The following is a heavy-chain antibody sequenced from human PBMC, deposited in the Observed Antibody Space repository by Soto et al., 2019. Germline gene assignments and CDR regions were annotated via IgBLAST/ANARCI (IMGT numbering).Heavy chain of an antibody. CDR2: ISSSGSTI. V-gene: IGHV3-48*03. Sequence: GGSMRLSCAASGFNFSGYEMNWVRQAPGKGLEWVSYISSSGSTIYYADSVKGRFTISRDNAKNSLYLQMNSLRAEDTAVYYCVQTNTAVWGQGTTGTVYS. CDR1: GFNFSGYE. D-gene: IGHD2-2*02. CDR3: VQTNTAV. J-gene: IGHJ6*02.